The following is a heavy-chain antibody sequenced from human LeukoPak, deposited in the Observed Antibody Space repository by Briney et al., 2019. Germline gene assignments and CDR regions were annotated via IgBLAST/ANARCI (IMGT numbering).Heavy chain of an antibody. Sequence: GESLKISCQGSGYIFTSHWIAWVRQMPGKGLEWMGLINPYDSDTRYSQSSQGQVTISADKSNNTAYLQWSSLKASDTAMYYCARHLTFGGYFDWLGSDYWGQGTLVTVSS. CDR3: ARHLTFGGYFDWLGSDY. V-gene: IGHV5-51*01. D-gene: IGHD3-9*01. CDR2: INPYDSDT. CDR1: GYIFTSHW. J-gene: IGHJ4*02.